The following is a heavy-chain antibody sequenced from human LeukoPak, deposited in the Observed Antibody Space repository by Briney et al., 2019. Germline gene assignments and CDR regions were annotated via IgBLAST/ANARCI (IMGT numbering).Heavy chain of an antibody. CDR2: INPNSGGT. CDR3: ARVAQQQLFREFYFDY. J-gene: IGHJ4*02. V-gene: IGHV1-2*02. D-gene: IGHD6-13*01. Sequence: GASVKVSCKASGYTFTGYYMHWVRQAPGQGLEWMGWINPNSGGTNYAQKFQGRVTMTRDTSISTAYMELSRLRSDDTAVYYCARVAQQQLFREFYFDYWGQGTLVTVSS. CDR1: GYTFTGYY.